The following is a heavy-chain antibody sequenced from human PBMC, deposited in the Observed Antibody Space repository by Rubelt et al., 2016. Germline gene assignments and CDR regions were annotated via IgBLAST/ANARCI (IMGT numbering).Heavy chain of an antibody. D-gene: IGHD3-22*01. Sequence: GGAISRYYWTWIRQPPGKGLEWIGYIHYSGSTNYNPSLKSRVTRSVDTSRNQFSLKLSSVTAAETAVYYCARAFDSDGYWFIDYWGQGTLVTVSS. J-gene: IGHJ4*02. CDR1: GGAISRYY. CDR3: ARAFDSDGYWFIDY. V-gene: IGHV4-59*01. CDR2: IHYSGST.